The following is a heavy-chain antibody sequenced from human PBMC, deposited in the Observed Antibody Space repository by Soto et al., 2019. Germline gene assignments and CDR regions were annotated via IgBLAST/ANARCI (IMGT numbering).Heavy chain of an antibody. Sequence: GGSLRLSCAASGFTFSSYGMHWVRQAPGKGLEWVAVIWYDGSNKYYADSVKGRFTISRDNSKNTLYLQMNSLRAEDTAVYYCEREGFGVAANYYYYGMDVWGQGTTVTVSS. CDR2: IWYDGSNK. D-gene: IGHD2-15*01. J-gene: IGHJ6*02. V-gene: IGHV3-33*01. CDR1: GFTFSSYG. CDR3: EREGFGVAANYYYYGMDV.